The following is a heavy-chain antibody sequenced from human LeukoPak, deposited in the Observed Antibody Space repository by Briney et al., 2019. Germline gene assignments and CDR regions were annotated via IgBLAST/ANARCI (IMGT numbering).Heavy chain of an antibody. Sequence: SETLSLTCTVSGVSISSSNSYWGWIRQPPGRGLEWIGSIYYSGNTYYNASLKSQVSISIDTSKNQFSLRLTSVTAADTAVYYCARQTGSGLFILPGGQGTLVTVSS. J-gene: IGHJ4*02. V-gene: IGHV4-39*01. CDR1: GVSISSSNSY. CDR2: IYYSGNT. D-gene: IGHD3/OR15-3a*01. CDR3: ARQTGSGLFILP.